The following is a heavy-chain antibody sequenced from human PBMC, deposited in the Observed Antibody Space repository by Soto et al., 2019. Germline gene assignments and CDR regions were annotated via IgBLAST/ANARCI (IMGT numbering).Heavy chain of an antibody. J-gene: IGHJ4*02. CDR1: GGSFSGYY. CDR3: PRVPLQSYFRSSPYSPAF. CDR2: IIHSGGT. D-gene: IGHD3-22*01. Sequence: SETLSLTCAVYGGSFSGYYWSWIRQPPGKGLEWIGEIIHSGGTNYNSSLTSRVTISLDTSKKQFSLRLSSVTAADTAVYYCPRVPLQSYFRSSPYSPAFWGQGTLVPVSS. V-gene: IGHV4-34*12.